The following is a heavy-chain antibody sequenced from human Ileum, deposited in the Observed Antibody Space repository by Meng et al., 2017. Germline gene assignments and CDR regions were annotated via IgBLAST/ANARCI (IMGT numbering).Heavy chain of an antibody. CDR1: GGSISSGDYS. V-gene: IGHV4-30-4*01. Sequence: VQLQESGPGLVKSSQTLSLTCTVSGGSISSGDYSWSWMRQPPGKGLEWIGYIFDTGPPSYSPPLRSRLSISMDTSKNQFSLRLTSVSAADTAVYYCAASLDGNRFDPWGQGTLVTVSS. CDR2: IFDTGPP. D-gene: IGHD1-26*01. J-gene: IGHJ5*02. CDR3: AASLDGNRFDP.